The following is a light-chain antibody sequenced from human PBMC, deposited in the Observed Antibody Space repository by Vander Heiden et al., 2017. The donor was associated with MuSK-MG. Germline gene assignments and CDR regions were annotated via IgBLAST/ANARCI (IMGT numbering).Light chain of an antibody. V-gene: IGLV3-16*01. J-gene: IGLJ3*02. CDR3: LSADSSVTYPHWV. CDR1: AFPNTY. Sequence: SYELTQPPSVPVSLGQMARITCSGEAFPNTYAYWYQQNPGQCPVLVIYKDSERPSGIPERFSGSSSGTIVTLTISGVQAEDDADYYCLSADSSVTYPHWVFGGGTKLTVL. CDR2: KDS.